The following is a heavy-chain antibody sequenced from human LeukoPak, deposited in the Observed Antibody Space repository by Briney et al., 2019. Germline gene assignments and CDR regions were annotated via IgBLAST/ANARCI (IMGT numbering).Heavy chain of an antibody. J-gene: IGHJ4*02. CDR3: AREDTVTTGFDY. CDR2: ISNSGGST. Sequence: QPGGSLRLSCAASGFTFSSYAMSWVRQAPGKGLEWVSSISNSGGSTHYADSVKGRFTISRDNSKNTLYLQMNSLRAEDTAVYYCAREDTVTTGFDYWGQGTLVTVSS. CDR1: GFTFSSYA. V-gene: IGHV3-23*01. D-gene: IGHD4-17*01.